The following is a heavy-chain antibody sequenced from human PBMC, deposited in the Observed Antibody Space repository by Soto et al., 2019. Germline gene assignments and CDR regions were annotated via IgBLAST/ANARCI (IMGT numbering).Heavy chain of an antibody. CDR3: ARGVAAAATDCFDP. J-gene: IGHJ5*02. CDR2: IIPILGIA. Sequence: QVQLVQSGAEVKKPGSSVKVSCKASGGTFSSYTISWVRQAPGQGLEWMGRIIPILGIANYAQKFQGRVTITADKSTSTAYMELSSLRSEDTAVYYCARGVAAAATDCFDPWGQGTLVTVSS. CDR1: GGTFSSYT. D-gene: IGHD6-13*01. V-gene: IGHV1-69*02.